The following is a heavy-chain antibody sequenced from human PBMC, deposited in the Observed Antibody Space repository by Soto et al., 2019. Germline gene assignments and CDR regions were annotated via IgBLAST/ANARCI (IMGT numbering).Heavy chain of an antibody. CDR2: IYYSGST. J-gene: IGHJ5*02. Sequence: SETLSLTCTVSGGSISSGSYYWSWIRQHPGKGLEWIGYIYYSGSTYYNPSLKSRVTISVDTSKNQFSLKLRSVTAADTAVYYCARGAMHNWFDPWGQGTLVTVSS. CDR3: ARGAMHNWFDP. CDR1: GGSISSGSYY. V-gene: IGHV4-31*03.